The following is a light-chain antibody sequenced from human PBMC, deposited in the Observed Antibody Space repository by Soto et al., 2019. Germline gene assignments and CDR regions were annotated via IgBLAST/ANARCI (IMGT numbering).Light chain of an antibody. V-gene: IGKV3-11*01. CDR2: DAS. Sequence: EVVLTQSPATLSLSPGERATLSCRASQSVGSYLGWYQQKPGQAPRLLSYDASNRATGIPARFSGSGSGTDFTLTISSLEPEDFAFYYCQLRSNLWLTFGGRTKVEMK. CDR3: QLRSNLWLT. CDR1: QSVGSY. J-gene: IGKJ4*01.